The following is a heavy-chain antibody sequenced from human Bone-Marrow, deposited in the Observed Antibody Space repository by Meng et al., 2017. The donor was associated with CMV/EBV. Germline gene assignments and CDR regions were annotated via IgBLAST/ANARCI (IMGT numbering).Heavy chain of an antibody. CDR2: IYYSGST. CDR3: ARGPRYYDFWSGYRWFDP. D-gene: IGHD3-3*01. V-gene: IGHV4-39*07. J-gene: IGHJ5*02. CDR1: GDSISSTSNY. Sequence: SETLSLTCTVSGDSISSTSNYWVWIRQPPGKGLEWIASIYYSGSTYYNPSLKSRVTISGDTSKNQFSLKLSSVTAADTAVYYCARGPRYYDFWSGYRWFDPWGQGTLVTVSS.